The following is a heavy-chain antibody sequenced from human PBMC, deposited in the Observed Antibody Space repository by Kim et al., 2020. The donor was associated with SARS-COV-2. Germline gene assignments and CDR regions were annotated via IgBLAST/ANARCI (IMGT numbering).Heavy chain of an antibody. CDR3: AKGGRAFDI. Sequence: SYAESGKGQFPISRDNSKSTLSMQMNSLSAEDTAVYYCAKGGRAFDIWGLGTMVTVSS. J-gene: IGHJ3*02. V-gene: IGHV3-23*01. D-gene: IGHD3-10*01.